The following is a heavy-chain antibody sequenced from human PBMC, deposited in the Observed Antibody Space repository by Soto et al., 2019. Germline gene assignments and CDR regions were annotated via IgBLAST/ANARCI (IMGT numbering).Heavy chain of an antibody. J-gene: IGHJ5*02. CDR3: ARDALTSVSSTRNWFDR. D-gene: IGHD2-2*01. CDR1: GDSFSNFA. CDR2: INPGVGNT. V-gene: IGHV1-3*01. Sequence: GASVKVSCKASGDSFSNFAIQWVRQAPGQGLEWMGWINPGVGNTKYSQNFQNRVTITRDTSANTAYMEVRSLTSEDTAVYYCARDALTSVSSTRNWFDRWGQGTLVTVSS.